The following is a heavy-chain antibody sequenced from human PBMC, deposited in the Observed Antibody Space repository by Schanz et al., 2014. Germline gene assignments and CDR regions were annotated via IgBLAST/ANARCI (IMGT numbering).Heavy chain of an antibody. CDR3: ARPDPGAALAY. CDR1: GYTFTGYH. D-gene: IGHD2-15*01. CDR2: INPNSGAA. V-gene: IGHV1-2*06. J-gene: IGHJ4*02. Sequence: QVQLVQSGAEVKKPGASVKVSCKASGYTFTGYHMHWVRQAPGQGLEWMGRINPNSGAANYAQKFQGRVMMTRDTSISTAYMELTSLTSDDTAVYYCARPDPGAALAYWGQGTLVTVSS.